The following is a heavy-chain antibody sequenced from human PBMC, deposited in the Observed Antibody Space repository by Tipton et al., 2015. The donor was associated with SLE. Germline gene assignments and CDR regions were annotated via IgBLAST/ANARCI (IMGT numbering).Heavy chain of an antibody. Sequence: QLVQSGAEVKRPGASVKVTCKASGYTFSSYGISWVRQAPGQGLEWMGWITGYNDNINYAEKLLGRVTMTTDASTSTAYMELRSLRSDDTAVYFCARGGYSGYDPVMFDYWGQGTLVTVSS. CDR1: GYTFSSYG. J-gene: IGHJ4*02. CDR3: ARGGYSGYDPVMFDY. CDR2: ITGYNDNI. V-gene: IGHV1-18*01. D-gene: IGHD5-12*01.